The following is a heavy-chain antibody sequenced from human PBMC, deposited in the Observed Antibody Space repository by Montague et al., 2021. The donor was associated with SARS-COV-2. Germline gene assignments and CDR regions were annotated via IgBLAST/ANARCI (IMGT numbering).Heavy chain of an antibody. V-gene: IGHV4-39*07. CDR1: GGSISSSSYY. CDR2: IYYSGST. Sequence: SETLSLTCTVSGGSISSSSYYWGWIRQPPGKGLEWIGSIYYSGSTYYNPSLKSRVTISVDTSKNQFSLKLSSVTAADTAVYYCARDLRQGFDPWGQGTLVTVSS. CDR3: ARDLRQGFDP. J-gene: IGHJ5*02.